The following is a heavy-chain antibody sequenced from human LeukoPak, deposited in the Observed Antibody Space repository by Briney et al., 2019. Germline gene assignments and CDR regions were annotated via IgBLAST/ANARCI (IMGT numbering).Heavy chain of an antibody. Sequence: SETLSLTCAVYGGSISGDYWSWIRQLPGKGLEWIAESHHSGRANYNPSLKSRVAVSIDTSKNHFSLRLSSVTAADTAVYYCARAATYYYDSSGYYFPYYYYGMDVWGQGTTVTVSS. J-gene: IGHJ6*02. CDR1: GGSISGDY. V-gene: IGHV4-34*01. CDR2: SHHSGRA. D-gene: IGHD3-22*01. CDR3: ARAATYYYDSSGYYFPYYYYGMDV.